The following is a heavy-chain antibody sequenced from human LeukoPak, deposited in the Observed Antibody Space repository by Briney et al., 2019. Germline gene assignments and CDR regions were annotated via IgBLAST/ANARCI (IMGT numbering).Heavy chain of an antibody. J-gene: IGHJ4*02. V-gene: IGHV4-61*01. CDR3: AGAQVGAPPDSLFDY. CDR2: IYYSGST. D-gene: IGHD1-26*01. Sequence: SETLSLTCTVSGGSVSSGSYYWSWIRQPPGKGLEWIGYIYYSGSTNYNPSLKSRVTISVDTSKNQFSLKLSSVTAADTAVYYCAGAQVGAPPDSLFDYWGQGTLVTVSS. CDR1: GGSVSSGSYY.